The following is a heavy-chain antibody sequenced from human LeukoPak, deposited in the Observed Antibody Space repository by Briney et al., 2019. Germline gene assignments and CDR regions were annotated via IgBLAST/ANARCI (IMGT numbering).Heavy chain of an antibody. Sequence: SETPSLTCAVCGGSFSGYYWCWIRQPPGKGLEWIGEINHSGSTNYNPSLKSRVTISVDTSKNQFSLKLSSVTAADTAVYYCARCLTYYDFWSGDKFCDYWGQGTLVTVSS. CDR3: ARCLTYYDFWSGDKFCDY. D-gene: IGHD3-3*01. CDR1: GGSFSGYY. CDR2: INHSGST. V-gene: IGHV4-34*01. J-gene: IGHJ4*02.